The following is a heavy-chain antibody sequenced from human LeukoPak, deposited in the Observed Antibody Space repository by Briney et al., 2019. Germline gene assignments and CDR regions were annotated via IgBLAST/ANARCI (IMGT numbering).Heavy chain of an antibody. CDR1: GVSISSYY. D-gene: IGHD6-13*01. J-gene: IGHJ5*02. CDR3: ARVGQQLVHWFDP. CDR2: IYYSGST. V-gene: IGHV4-59*01. Sequence: SETLSLTCTVSGVSISSYYWSWIRQPPGKGLEWIGYIYYSGSTNYNPSLKSRVTISVDTSKNQFSLKLSSVTAADTAVYYCARVGQQLVHWFDPWGQGTLVTVSS.